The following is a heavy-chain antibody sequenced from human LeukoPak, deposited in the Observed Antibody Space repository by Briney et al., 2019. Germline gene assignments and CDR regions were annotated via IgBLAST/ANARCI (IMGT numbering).Heavy chain of an antibody. J-gene: IGHJ4*02. D-gene: IGHD1-1*01. CDR1: GFTFSTYV. V-gene: IGHV3-23*01. Sequence: GGSLRLSCAASGFTFSTYVMGWVRQAPGKGLEWVSAISGSGGSTYYADSVKGRFTISRDNSKNTLYLQMNSLGADDTAVYYCAKGNWRYFDYWGQGTLVTVSS. CDR2: ISGSGGST. CDR3: AKGNWRYFDY.